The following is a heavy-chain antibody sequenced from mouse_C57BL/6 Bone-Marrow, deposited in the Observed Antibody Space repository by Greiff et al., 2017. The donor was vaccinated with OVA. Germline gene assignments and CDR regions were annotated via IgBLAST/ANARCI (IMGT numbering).Heavy chain of an antibody. CDR3: ARWGTSHFDY. CDR1: GYTFTSSW. V-gene: IGHV1-64*01. D-gene: IGHD3-3*01. Sequence: VQLQQPGAELVKPGASVKLSCKASGYTFTSSWMHWVHPRPGQGLEWIGMIHPNSGSTNYNEKFKSKATLTVDKSSSTAYMQLSSLTSEDSAVYYCARWGTSHFDYWGQGTTLTFSS. CDR2: IHPNSGST. J-gene: IGHJ2*01.